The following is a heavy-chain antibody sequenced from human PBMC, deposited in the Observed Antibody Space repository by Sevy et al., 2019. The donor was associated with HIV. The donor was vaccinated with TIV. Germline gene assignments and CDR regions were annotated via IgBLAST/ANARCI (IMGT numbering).Heavy chain of an antibody. Sequence: RGSLRLSCAASGFTFSDYYMSWIRQAPGKGLEWVSYISSSGSTIYYADSVKGRFTISRDNAKNSLYLQMNSLRAEDTAVYYCARDRIAANNWFDPWGQGTLVTVSS. J-gene: IGHJ5*02. CDR3: ARDRIAANNWFDP. CDR2: ISSSGSTI. CDR1: GFTFSDYY. D-gene: IGHD6-13*01. V-gene: IGHV3-11*01.